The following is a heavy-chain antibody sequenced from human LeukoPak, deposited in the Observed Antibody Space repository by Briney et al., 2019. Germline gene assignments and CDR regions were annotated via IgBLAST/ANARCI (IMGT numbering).Heavy chain of an antibody. Sequence: PGGSLRLSCAASGFTFSIYEMSWVRQAPGKGLEWISYIQSTGSTIYYADSVKGRFTISRHNSKNTLYLQMNSLRAEDTAVYYCARVPLGAAYYYYGMDVWGQGTTVTVSS. CDR1: GFTFSIYE. V-gene: IGHV3-48*03. CDR3: ARVPLGAAYYYYGMDV. J-gene: IGHJ6*02. D-gene: IGHD1-26*01. CDR2: IQSTGSTI.